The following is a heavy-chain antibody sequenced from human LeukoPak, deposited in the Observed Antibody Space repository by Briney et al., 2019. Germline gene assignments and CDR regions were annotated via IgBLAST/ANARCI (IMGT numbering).Heavy chain of an antibody. V-gene: IGHV4-38-2*02. D-gene: IGHD3-3*01. CDR2: IYHSGST. J-gene: IGHJ6*02. Sequence: PSETLSLTCAVSGYSTSSGYYWGWIRQPPGKGLEWIGSIYHSGSTYYNPSLKSRVTISVDTSKNQFSLKLSSVTAADTAVYYCAKDSSGSVRFLEWLLRYGMDVWGQGTTVTVSS. CDR3: AKDSSGSVRFLEWLLRYGMDV. CDR1: GYSTSSGYY.